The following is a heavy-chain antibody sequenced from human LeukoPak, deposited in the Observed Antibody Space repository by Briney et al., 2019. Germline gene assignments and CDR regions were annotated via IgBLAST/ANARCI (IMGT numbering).Heavy chain of an antibody. J-gene: IGHJ5*02. V-gene: IGHV1-69*13. CDR3: ARRPAGGHSSGWETYWFDP. CDR1: GGTFSSYA. D-gene: IGHD6-19*01. CDR2: IIPIFGTA. Sequence: ASVTVSCTASGGTFSSYAISWVRQAPGQGLEWMGGIIPIFGTANYAQKFQGRVTITADESTSTAYMELSSLRSEDTAVYYCARRPAGGHSSGWETYWFDPWGQGTLVTVSS.